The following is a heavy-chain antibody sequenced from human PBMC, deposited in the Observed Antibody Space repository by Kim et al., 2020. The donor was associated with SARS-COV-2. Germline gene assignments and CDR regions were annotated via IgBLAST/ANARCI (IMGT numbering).Heavy chain of an antibody. CDR1: GGSFSGYY. CDR2: INHSGST. J-gene: IGHJ5*02. Sequence: SETLSLICAVYGGSFSGYYWSWIRQPPGKGLEWIGEINHSGSTNYNPSLKSRVTISVDTSKNQFSLKLSSVTAADTAVYYCARGILLWFGETRAIWFDP. V-gene: IGHV4-34*01. CDR3: ARGILLWFGETRAIWFDP. D-gene: IGHD3-10*01.